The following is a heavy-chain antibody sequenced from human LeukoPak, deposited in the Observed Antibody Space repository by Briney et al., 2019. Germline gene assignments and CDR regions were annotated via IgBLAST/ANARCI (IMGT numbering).Heavy chain of an antibody. D-gene: IGHD3-22*01. CDR2: IYTSGST. Sequence: SETLSLTCTVSGDSISSYYWSWIRQPAGKGLEWIGRIYTSGSTNYNPSLKSRVTMSVDTSKNQFSLKLSSVTAADTAVYYCARGRYYYDSSGPELFDYWGQGTLVTVSS. J-gene: IGHJ4*02. CDR1: GDSISSYY. V-gene: IGHV4-4*07. CDR3: ARGRYYYDSSGPELFDY.